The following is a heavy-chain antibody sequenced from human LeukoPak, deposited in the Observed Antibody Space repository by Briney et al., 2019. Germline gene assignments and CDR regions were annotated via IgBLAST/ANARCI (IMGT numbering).Heavy chain of an antibody. D-gene: IGHD3-10*01. CDR3: ARGVDTLLWFGELLSPGEFDH. V-gene: IGHV3-7*03. CDR1: GFTFSMYW. CDR2: IKEDGSEN. Sequence: GGSLRLSCTASGFTFSMYWMSWVRQAPGKGLEWVAKIKEDGSENYYVDSVKGRFTISRDNAKNSPYLQMSSLRAEDTAVYYCARGVDTLLWFGELLSPGEFDHWGQGTLVTVSS. J-gene: IGHJ4*02.